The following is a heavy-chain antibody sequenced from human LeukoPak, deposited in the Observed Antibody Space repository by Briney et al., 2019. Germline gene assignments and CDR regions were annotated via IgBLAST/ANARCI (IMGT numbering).Heavy chain of an antibody. J-gene: IGHJ4*02. CDR3: ARYCSGGSCLDY. CDR1: GGSISSYY. CDR2: IYYSGST. D-gene: IGHD2-15*01. V-gene: IGHV4-59*01. Sequence: SETLSLTCTVSGGSISSYYWSWIRQPPGKGLEWIGYIYYSGSTNYNPSLKSRGTISVDTSKNQFSLKLSSVTAADTAVYYCARYCSGGSCLDYWGQGTLVTVSS.